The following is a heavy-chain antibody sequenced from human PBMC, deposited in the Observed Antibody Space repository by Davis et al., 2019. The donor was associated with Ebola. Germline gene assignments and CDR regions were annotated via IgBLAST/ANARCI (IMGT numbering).Heavy chain of an antibody. D-gene: IGHD6-19*01. CDR3: ARGRTVTGTRGLSWFDP. V-gene: IGHV3-30-3*01. CDR2: ISYDGSNK. J-gene: IGHJ5*02. Sequence: GESLKISCAASGFTFSSYAMHWVRQAPGKGLEWVAVISYDGSNKYYADSVKGRFTISRDNAKNSLYLQMNSLRDEDTAVYYCARGRTVTGTRGLSWFDPWGQGALVTVSS. CDR1: GFTFSSYA.